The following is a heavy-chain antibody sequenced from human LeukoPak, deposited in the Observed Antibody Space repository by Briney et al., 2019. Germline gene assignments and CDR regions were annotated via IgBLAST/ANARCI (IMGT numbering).Heavy chain of an antibody. V-gene: IGHV4-39*01. J-gene: IGHJ5*02. CDR1: GGSISSRSCY. CDR3: ARQGVGKYNWNFLNWFDP. Sequence: PSETLSLTCTVSGGSISSRSCYWGWSRQPAGRGVGWRGSIYYSGGTYYNPYLKSRVPVSVDTSKNQFSLKLTSVTAADTAVFYCARQGVGKYNWNFLNWFDPWGPGTLVTVSS. CDR2: IYYSGGT. D-gene: IGHD1-7*01.